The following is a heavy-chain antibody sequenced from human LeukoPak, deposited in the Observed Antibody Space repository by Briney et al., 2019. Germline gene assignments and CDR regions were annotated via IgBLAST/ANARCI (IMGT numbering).Heavy chain of an antibody. D-gene: IGHD5-24*01. Sequence: SETLSLTCTVSGGSISSSTFYWGWIRQPPGKGLEWIGTIYYSGSTFYNPSLKSRVTISVDTSKNQFSLKLSSVTAADTAVYYCARGQTRDKVYYFDYWGQGTLVTVSS. CDR3: ARGQTRDKVYYFDY. CDR1: GGSISSSTFY. J-gene: IGHJ4*02. CDR2: IYYSGST. V-gene: IGHV4-39*07.